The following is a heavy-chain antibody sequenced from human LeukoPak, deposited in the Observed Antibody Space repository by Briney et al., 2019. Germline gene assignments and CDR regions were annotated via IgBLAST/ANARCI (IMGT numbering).Heavy chain of an antibody. J-gene: IGHJ5*02. D-gene: IGHD5-18*01. Sequence: SETLSLTCTVSGGSISSYYWSWIRQPPGKGLEWIGYIYYSGSTNYNPSLKSRVTISVDTSKNQFSLKLSSVTAADTAVYYCAQRRGYTYNWFDPWGQGTLVTVSS. CDR2: IYYSGST. CDR3: AQRRGYTYNWFDP. CDR1: GGSISSYY. V-gene: IGHV4-59*01.